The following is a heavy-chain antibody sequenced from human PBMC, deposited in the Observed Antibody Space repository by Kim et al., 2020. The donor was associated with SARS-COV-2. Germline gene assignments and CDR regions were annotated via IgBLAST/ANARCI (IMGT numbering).Heavy chain of an antibody. CDR3: VGSYCGGGSCYSRLIL. D-gene: IGHD2-15*01. CDR1: GFSFTTYN. J-gene: IGHJ2*01. Sequence: GGSLRLSCAASGFSFTTYNLNWVRQAPGKGLEWVSSISSSSTYIYYRDSVRGRFTISRNNAENSLSLQMNSLSAEDTAVYYCVGSYCGGGSCYSRLILWG. CDR2: ISSSSTYI. V-gene: IGHV3-21*01.